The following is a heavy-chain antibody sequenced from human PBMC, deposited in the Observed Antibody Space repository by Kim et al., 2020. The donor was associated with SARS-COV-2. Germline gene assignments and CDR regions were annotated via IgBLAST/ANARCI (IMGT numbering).Heavy chain of an antibody. CDR3: ARSPDIVATISLDY. Sequence: YSQTFQGRVPITRDTYARTAYMELSSLRSEDTAVYYCARSPDIVATISLDYWGQGTLVTVSS. D-gene: IGHD5-12*01. J-gene: IGHJ4*02. V-gene: IGHV1-3*01.